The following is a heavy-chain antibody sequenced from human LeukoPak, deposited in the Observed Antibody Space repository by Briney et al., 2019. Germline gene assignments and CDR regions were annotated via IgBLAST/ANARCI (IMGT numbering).Heavy chain of an antibody. J-gene: IGHJ1*01. V-gene: IGHV3-74*01. CDR2: INGDGSTT. Sequence: GGSLRLSCAASGFTVSSNYMSWVRQAPGKGLVWVSRINGDGSTTSYADSVKGGFTISRDNAKNTLYLQMNSLRAEDTAVYYCATGNYYDSRGYYTFGHWGQGTLVTVSS. D-gene: IGHD3-22*01. CDR1: GFTVSSNY. CDR3: ATGNYYDSRGYYTFGH.